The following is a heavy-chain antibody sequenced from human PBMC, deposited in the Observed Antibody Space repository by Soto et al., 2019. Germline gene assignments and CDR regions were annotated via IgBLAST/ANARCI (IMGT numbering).Heavy chain of an antibody. V-gene: IGHV3-66*01. D-gene: IGHD2-8*01. CDR1: GLSVSGNY. CDR2: FYRPTAT. J-gene: IGHJ4*02. CDR3: ARDLPDDSVP. Sequence: EVQLVESGGGLVQPGGSLRLSCEVSGLSVSGNYMGWARQAPGKGLKWVSVFYRPTATYYADSVEGRFTISRDNSKNMLYLQMNSLRVEDTAVYYCARDLPDDSVPWGQGTLVTVSS.